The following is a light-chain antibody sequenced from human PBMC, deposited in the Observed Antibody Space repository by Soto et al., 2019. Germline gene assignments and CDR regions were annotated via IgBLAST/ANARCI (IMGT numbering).Light chain of an antibody. J-gene: IGKJ5*01. Sequence: DLQMTQSPSSLSASVGDTVTITCQASQDINKFLNWYQQKPGKAPKLLIYDVSNLETGVPSRFSGSGSETHCTLTINSLQPEDIATYYCQQYDNYDITFGQGTRLDIK. CDR1: QDINKF. CDR3: QQYDNYDIT. CDR2: DVS. V-gene: IGKV1-33*01.